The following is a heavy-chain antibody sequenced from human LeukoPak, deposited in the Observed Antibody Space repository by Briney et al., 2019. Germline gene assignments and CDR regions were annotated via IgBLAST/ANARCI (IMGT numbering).Heavy chain of an antibody. CDR2: IKSKSDGGTT. CDR3: TTAYCGGDCYTASFDY. Sequence: GGSLRLSCAASGFTFSSYSMNWVRQAPGKGLEWVGRIKSKSDGGTTDYAAPVKGRFTISRDDSENTLYLQMNSLKTEDRAVYYCTTAYCGGDCYTASFDYWGQGTLVTVSS. D-gene: IGHD2-21*02. J-gene: IGHJ4*02. V-gene: IGHV3-15*01. CDR1: GFTFSSYS.